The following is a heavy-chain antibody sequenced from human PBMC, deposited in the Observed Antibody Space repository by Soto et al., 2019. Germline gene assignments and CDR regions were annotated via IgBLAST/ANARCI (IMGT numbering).Heavy chain of an antibody. CDR2: ISGSGGSK. CDR3: SKVQNCLGRWDYYYYGIDF. D-gene: IGHD1-1*01. J-gene: IGHJ6*02. CDR1: GFIFSDYA. Sequence: EVQLLESGGGLVQPGGSLRLSCAASGFIFSDYAMSWVRQAPGKGPEWVAAISGSGGSKYYADSVKGRFTISRDNSENTLYLQMNSLRVEDTAVYYCSKVQNCLGRWDYYYYGIDFWGQGTTVTVSS. V-gene: IGHV3-23*01.